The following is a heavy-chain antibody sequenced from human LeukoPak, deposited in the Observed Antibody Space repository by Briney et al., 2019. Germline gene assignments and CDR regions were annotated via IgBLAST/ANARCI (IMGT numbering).Heavy chain of an antibody. CDR2: IYYSGST. D-gene: IGHD1-1*01. J-gene: IGHJ5*02. CDR1: GGSISSYY. V-gene: IGHV4-59*01. Sequence: SETLSLTCTVSGGSISSYYWSWIRQPPGKGLEWIGYIYYSGSTNYNPSLKSRVTISVDTSKNRFSLKLSSVTAADTAVYYCARADWNGGWFDPWGQGTLVAVSS. CDR3: ARADWNGGWFDP.